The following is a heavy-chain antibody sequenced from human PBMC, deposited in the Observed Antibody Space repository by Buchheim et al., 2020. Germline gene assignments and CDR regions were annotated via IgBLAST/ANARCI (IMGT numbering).Heavy chain of an antibody. J-gene: IGHJ4*02. CDR3: ARDFEETALDS. CDR2: IRFGSRII. V-gene: IGHV3-48*02. CDR1: GFTFSAYS. Sequence: EVQLVESGGALVQPGGSLRLSCAASGFTFSAYSMSWVRQAPGKGLEWVSYIRFGSRIINYADSVKGRFTISRDDAKNSFSLQMDSLRDEDAAVYYCARDFEETALDSWGQGTL.